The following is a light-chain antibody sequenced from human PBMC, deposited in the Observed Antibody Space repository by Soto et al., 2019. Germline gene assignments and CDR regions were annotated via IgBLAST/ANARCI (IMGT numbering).Light chain of an antibody. Sequence: QSALTQPPSVSGSPGQSVTISCTGTSSDVGGYNYVSWYQQHPGKAPKLMIYEVTKRPSGVPDRFSGSKSGNTASLTVSGLQDEDEADYYCSSYSGSNKLLFGGGTKLTVL. CDR3: SSYSGSNKLL. CDR2: EVT. CDR1: SSDVGGYNY. V-gene: IGLV2-8*01. J-gene: IGLJ2*01.